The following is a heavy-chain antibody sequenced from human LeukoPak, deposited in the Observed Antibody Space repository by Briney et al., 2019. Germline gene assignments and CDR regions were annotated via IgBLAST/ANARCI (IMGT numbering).Heavy chain of an antibody. J-gene: IGHJ4*02. CDR3: AKTFSCGWYYFDY. CDR2: IYYSGGT. Sequence: SETLSLTCTVSGDSISSNSYYWGWIRQPPWKGLEWLGSIYYSGGTYYTPSLRIRVPISVDTTKNQFSLRLSSVTAADTAVYYCAKTFSCGWYYFDYWGQGTLVTVSA. V-gene: IGHV4-39*01. CDR1: GDSISSNSYY. D-gene: IGHD6-19*01.